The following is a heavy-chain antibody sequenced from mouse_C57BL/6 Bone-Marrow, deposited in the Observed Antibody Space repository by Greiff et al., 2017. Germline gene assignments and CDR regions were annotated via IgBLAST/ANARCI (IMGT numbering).Heavy chain of an antibody. J-gene: IGHJ2*01. CDR3: ARSRITTVVATDFDY. Sequence: VQLQESGAELVRPGTSVKVSCKASGYAFTNYLIEWVKQRPGQGLEWIGVINPGSGGTNYNEKFKGKATLTADKSSSTAYMQLSSLTSEDSAFYFCARSRITTVVATDFDYWGQGTTLTVSS. V-gene: IGHV1-54*01. D-gene: IGHD1-1*01. CDR2: INPGSGGT. CDR1: GYAFTNYL.